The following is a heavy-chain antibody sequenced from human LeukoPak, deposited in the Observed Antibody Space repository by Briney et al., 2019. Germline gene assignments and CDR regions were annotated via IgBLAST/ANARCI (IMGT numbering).Heavy chain of an antibody. D-gene: IGHD3-16*02. V-gene: IGHV1-18*01. CDR3: ARWGGYYDYVWGSYRSPPYYFDY. Sequence: ASVKVSCKASGYTFTSYGISWVRQAPGQGLEWMGWISAYNGNTNYAQKLQGRVTMTTDTSTSTAYMELRSLRSDDTAVYYCARWGGYYDYVWGSYRSPPYYFDYWGQGTLVTVSS. CDR1: GYTFTSYG. J-gene: IGHJ4*02. CDR2: ISAYNGNT.